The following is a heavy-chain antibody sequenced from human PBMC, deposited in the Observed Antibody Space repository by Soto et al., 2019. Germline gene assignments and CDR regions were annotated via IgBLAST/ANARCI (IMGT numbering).Heavy chain of an antibody. V-gene: IGHV4-39*01. CDR2: IYYSGST. CDR1: GGSISSSSYY. Sequence: NPSETLSLTCTVSGGSISSSSYYWGWIRQPPGKGLEWIGSIYYSGSTYYNPSLKSRVTISVDTSKNQFSLKLSSVTAADTAVYYCQRVKQVRGETFDLWGQGTLVTVSS. D-gene: IGHD3-10*01. J-gene: IGHJ1*01. CDR3: QRVKQVRGETFDL.